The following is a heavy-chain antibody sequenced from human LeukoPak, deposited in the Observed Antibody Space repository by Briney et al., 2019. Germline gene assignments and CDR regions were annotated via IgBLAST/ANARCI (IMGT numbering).Heavy chain of an antibody. J-gene: IGHJ4*02. Sequence: SETLSLTCTVSGGSINSGSYYWSWIRQPAGKGLEWIGRIYTSGSTNYNPSLKSRVTKSVDTSKNQFSLKLTSVTAADTAVYYCARAFHCSTTSCYTRGLDYWGQGTLVTVSS. CDR1: GGSINSGSYY. D-gene: IGHD2-2*02. CDR3: ARAFHCSTTSCYTRGLDY. CDR2: IYTSGST. V-gene: IGHV4-61*02.